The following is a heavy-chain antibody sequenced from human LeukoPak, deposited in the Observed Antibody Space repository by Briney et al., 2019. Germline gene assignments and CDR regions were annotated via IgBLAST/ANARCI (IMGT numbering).Heavy chain of an antibody. Sequence: RSSETLSLTCTVSGGSISSGGYYWSWIRQHPGKGLEWIGYIYYSGSTYYNPSLKSRVTISVDTSKNQFSLKLSSVTAADTAVYYCARDFREGLLGRAFDIWGQGTMVTVSS. CDR2: IYYSGST. J-gene: IGHJ3*02. CDR1: GGSISSGGYY. V-gene: IGHV4-31*03. D-gene: IGHD2-15*01. CDR3: ARDFREGLLGRAFDI.